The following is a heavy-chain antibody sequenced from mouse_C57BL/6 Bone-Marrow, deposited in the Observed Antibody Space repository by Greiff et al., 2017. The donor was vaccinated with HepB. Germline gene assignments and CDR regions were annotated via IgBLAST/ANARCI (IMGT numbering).Heavy chain of an antibody. CDR2: ISNGGGST. CDR1: GFTFSDYY. D-gene: IGHD2-3*01. J-gene: IGHJ3*01. V-gene: IGHV5-12*01. Sequence: DVHLVESGGGLVQPGGSLKLSCAASGFTFSDYYMYWVRQTPEKRLEWVAYISNGGGSTYYPDTVKGRFTISRDNAKNTLYLKMSRLKSEDTAMYYCARHDDSYYPAWFAYWGQGTLVTVSA. CDR3: ARHDDSYYPAWFAY.